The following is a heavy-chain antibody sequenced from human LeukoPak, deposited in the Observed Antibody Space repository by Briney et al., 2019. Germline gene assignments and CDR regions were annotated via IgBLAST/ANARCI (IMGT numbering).Heavy chain of an antibody. CDR1: GGTFSKYS. CDR2: ITPLFGTA. D-gene: IGHD3-22*01. CDR3: ARDPGGPYYDSSGPPDY. J-gene: IGHJ4*02. V-gene: IGHV1-69*13. Sequence: GASVKVSCKASGGTFSKYSISWVRQRPGQGLEWMGGITPLFGTANYAQKFQGRVTITADESASTAYMELSSLRSEDTAVYYCARDPGGPYYDSSGPPDYWGQGTLVTVSS.